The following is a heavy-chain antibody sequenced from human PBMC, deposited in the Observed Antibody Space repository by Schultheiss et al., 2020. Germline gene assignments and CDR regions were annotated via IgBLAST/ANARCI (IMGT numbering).Heavy chain of an antibody. CDR3: ARGGSSSWSLDFYYYYGMDV. V-gene: IGHV1-69*13. CDR1: GGTFSSYA. D-gene: IGHD6-13*01. Sequence: SVKVSCKASGGTFSSYAISWVRQAPGQGLEWMGGIIPIFGTANYAQKFQGRVTITADESTSTAYMELSSLRSEDTAVYYCARGGSSSWSLDFYYYYGMDVWGQGTTVNGSS. CDR2: IIPIFGTA. J-gene: IGHJ6*02.